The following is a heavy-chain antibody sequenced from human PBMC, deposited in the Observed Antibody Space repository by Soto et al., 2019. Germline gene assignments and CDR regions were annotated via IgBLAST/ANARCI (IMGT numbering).Heavy chain of an antibody. Sequence: PGESLKISCKGSGYSFTSYWIGWVRQMPGKGLEWMGIIYPGDSDTRYSPSFQGQVTISADKPISTAYLQWSSLKASDTAMYYCARRRYYYDSSGYYYLVFDYWGQGTLVTVSS. CDR1: GYSFTSYW. J-gene: IGHJ4*02. V-gene: IGHV5-51*01. CDR2: IYPGDSDT. D-gene: IGHD3-22*01. CDR3: ARRRYYYDSSGYYYLVFDY.